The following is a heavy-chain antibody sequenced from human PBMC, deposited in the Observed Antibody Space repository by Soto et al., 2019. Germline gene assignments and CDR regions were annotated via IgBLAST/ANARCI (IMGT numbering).Heavy chain of an antibody. CDR1: GYTFTSYG. Sequence: ASVKVSCKASGYTFTSYGISWVRQAPGQGLEWMGWISAYNGNTNYAQKLQGRVTMTXXXXXXXXXXXXXXXXXXXXXXXXXARGGWKQWLVKGNYGMDVWGQGTTVTVSS. V-gene: IGHV1-18*01. D-gene: IGHD6-19*01. J-gene: IGHJ6*02. CDR3: ARGGWKQWLVKGNYGMDV. CDR2: ISAYNGNT.